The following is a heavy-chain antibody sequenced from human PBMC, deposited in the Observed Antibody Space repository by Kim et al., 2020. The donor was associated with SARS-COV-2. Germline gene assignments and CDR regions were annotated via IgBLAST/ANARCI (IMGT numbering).Heavy chain of an antibody. V-gene: IGHV4-59*01. Sequence: SETLSLTCTVSGGSISSYYWSWILQPPGKGLEWIGYIYYSGSTNYNPSLKSRVTISVDTSKNQFSLKLSSVTAADTAVYYCASSYGSGNWFDPWGQGTLVTVSS. CDR1: GGSISSYY. CDR2: IYYSGST. J-gene: IGHJ5*02. D-gene: IGHD3-10*01. CDR3: ASSYGSGNWFDP.